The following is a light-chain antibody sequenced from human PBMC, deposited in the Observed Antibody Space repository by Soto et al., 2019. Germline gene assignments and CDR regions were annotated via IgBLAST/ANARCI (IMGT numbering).Light chain of an antibody. J-gene: IGKJ1*01. CDR1: QSVSSSY. CDR2: DAS. V-gene: IGKV3-20*01. Sequence: EIVLTQSPGTLSLSPGERATLSCRASQSVSSSYLAWYQQKPGQAPRLLIYDASNSATGIPDRFSGSGSGTDFTLSIGRLEPEDFAVYYCQQYAAPPLAFGQGTKVEI. CDR3: QQYAAPPLA.